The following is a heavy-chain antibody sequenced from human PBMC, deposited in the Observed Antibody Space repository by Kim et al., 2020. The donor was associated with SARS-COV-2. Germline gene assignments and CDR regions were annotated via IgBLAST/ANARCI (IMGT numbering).Heavy chain of an antibody. V-gene: IGHV4-34*01. CDR3: ARGAAGSYQANFDY. D-gene: IGHD1-26*01. Sequence: NPALKSRVTISVDTSKNQFSLKLSSVTAADTAVYYCARGAAGSYQANFDYWGQGTLVTVSS. J-gene: IGHJ4*02.